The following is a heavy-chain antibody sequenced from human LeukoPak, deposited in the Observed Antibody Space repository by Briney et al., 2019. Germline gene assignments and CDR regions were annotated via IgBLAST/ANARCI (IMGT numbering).Heavy chain of an antibody. D-gene: IGHD2-15*01. Sequence: SETLSLTCTVSGRSISGYYWSWIRQPPGKGLEWIGYIYYSGSTNYNPSLKSRVTISVDTSKNQFSLKLSSVTAADTAVYYCARTYCSGSTCYPNRLDYWGPGTLVTVSS. CDR3: ARTYCSGSTCYPNRLDY. CDR2: IYYSGST. J-gene: IGHJ4*02. CDR1: GRSISGYY. V-gene: IGHV4-59*01.